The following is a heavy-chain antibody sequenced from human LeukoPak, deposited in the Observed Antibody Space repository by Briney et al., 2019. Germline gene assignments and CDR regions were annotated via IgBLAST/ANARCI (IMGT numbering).Heavy chain of an antibody. CDR3: AKEDPTRYFDL. CDR2: ISWDVGTT. J-gene: IGHJ2*01. CDR1: GFTFDDYT. V-gene: IGHV3-43*01. Sequence: GGSLRLSCVASGFTFDDYTMHWVRQAPGKGLEWVSLISWDVGTTYYADSVKDRFTISRDNSKNSLYLQINSLRTEDTALYYCAKEDPTRYFDLWGRGTLVTVSS.